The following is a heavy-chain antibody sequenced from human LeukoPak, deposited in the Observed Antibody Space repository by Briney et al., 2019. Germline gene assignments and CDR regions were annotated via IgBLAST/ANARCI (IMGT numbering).Heavy chain of an antibody. J-gene: IGHJ4*02. CDR2: IRSKNYGGTT. Sequence: GGSLRLSCTGSGFTFGDYAMNWVRQAPGKGLEWVGFIRSKNYGGTTEYAASVKGRFTISRDDSKSIAYLQMNSLKTEDIAMYYCTRVIVATKDYWGQGTLVTVSS. V-gene: IGHV3-49*04. CDR3: TRVIVATKDY. CDR1: GFTFGDYA. D-gene: IGHD5-12*01.